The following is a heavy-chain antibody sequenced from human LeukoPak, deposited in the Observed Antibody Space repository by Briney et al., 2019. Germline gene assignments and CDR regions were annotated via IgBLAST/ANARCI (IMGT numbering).Heavy chain of an antibody. CDR2: ISWNSGSI. D-gene: IGHD6-25*01. CDR1: GFTFDDYA. J-gene: IGHJ4*02. V-gene: IGHV3-9*01. Sequence: GRSLRLSCAASGFTFDDYAMHWVRQAPGKGLEWVSGISWNSGSIGYADSVKGRFTISRDNAKNSLYLQMNSLRAEDTALYYCAKDLSDSSGFDYWGQGTLVTVPS. CDR3: AKDLSDSSGFDY.